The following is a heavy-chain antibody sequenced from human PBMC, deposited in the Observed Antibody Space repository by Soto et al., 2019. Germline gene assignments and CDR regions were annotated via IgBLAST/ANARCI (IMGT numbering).Heavy chain of an antibody. Sequence: GGSLRLSCAASGFTFSGYSMNWVPQAPGKGLEWVSSISSSSSYIYYADSVKGRFTISRDNSKNTLYLQMNSLRADDTAMFYCARAGGDGYTHDSWGPGTLVTVSS. CDR1: GFTFSGYS. V-gene: IGHV3-21*01. CDR2: ISSSSSYI. D-gene: IGHD3-16*01. CDR3: ARAGGDGYTHDS. J-gene: IGHJ4*02.